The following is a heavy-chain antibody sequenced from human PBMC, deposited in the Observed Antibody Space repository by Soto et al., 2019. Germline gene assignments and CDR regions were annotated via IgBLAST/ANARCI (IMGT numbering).Heavy chain of an antibody. J-gene: IGHJ6*02. CDR3: ARIYHPNSGPTV. Sequence: XETLSLTCAFSVYFIRSGYYWGWIRQPPGKGPEWIAKIHHSGSTDYNPSFSGRVTMSVDTSKNQFSLELRSVTATDTAVYYCARIYHPNSGPTVWGQGTAVSVSS. CDR1: VYFIRSGYY. CDR2: IHHSGST. D-gene: IGHD6-19*01. V-gene: IGHV4-38-2*01.